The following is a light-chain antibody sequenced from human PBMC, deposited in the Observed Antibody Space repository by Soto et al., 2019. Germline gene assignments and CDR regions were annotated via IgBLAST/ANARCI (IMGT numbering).Light chain of an antibody. J-gene: IGKJ4*01. V-gene: IGKV2D-29*01. CDR2: DVS. CDR3: MQAMKLRS. CDR1: HSLLRIDGQTD. Sequence: VMTQTPLSLSVTPGQPASISCKSSHSLLRIDGQTDLYWYLQRPGQPPQLLLYDVSNRFSGVSDRFSDSGSGTDFTRKISRLEAEYVVVYYCMQAMKLRSFGGGAKVQIK.